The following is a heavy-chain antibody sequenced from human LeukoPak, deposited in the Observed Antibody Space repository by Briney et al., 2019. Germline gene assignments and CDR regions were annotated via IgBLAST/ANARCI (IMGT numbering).Heavy chain of an antibody. V-gene: IGHV3-23*01. Sequence: GGSLRLSCAASGFTFSSYAMSWVRQAPGKGLEWVSAISGSGGSTYYADSVRGRFTISRDNSKNTLYLQMNSLRAEDTALYHCARGYSYGFYYGMDVWGQGTTVTVSS. CDR3: ARGYSYGFYYGMDV. CDR2: ISGSGGST. CDR1: GFTFSSYA. D-gene: IGHD5-18*01. J-gene: IGHJ6*02.